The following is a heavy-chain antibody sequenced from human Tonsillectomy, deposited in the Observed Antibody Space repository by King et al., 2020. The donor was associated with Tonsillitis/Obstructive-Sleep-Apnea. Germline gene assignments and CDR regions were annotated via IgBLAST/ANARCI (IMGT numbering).Heavy chain of an antibody. Sequence: VQLVQSGGGLVKPGGSLRLSCAASGFTFSDYYMSWIRQAPGKGLEWVSYISSSSSYTNYADSVKGRFTISRDNAKNSLYLQMNSLRAEDTAEDYCARGEVDDYGDYGGFDYWGQETLVTVSS. CDR1: GFTFSDYY. CDR3: ARGEVDDYGDYGGFDY. J-gene: IGHJ4*02. D-gene: IGHD4-17*01. CDR2: ISSSSSYT. V-gene: IGHV3-11*05.